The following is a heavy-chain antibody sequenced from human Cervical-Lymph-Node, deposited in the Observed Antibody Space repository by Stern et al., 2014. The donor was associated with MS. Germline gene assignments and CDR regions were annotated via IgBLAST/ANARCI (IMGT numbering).Heavy chain of an antibody. CDR2: IYWGDDK. D-gene: IGHD6-13*01. CDR3: AREIMAAAGTGNLYYYYYGLDV. J-gene: IGHJ6*02. Sequence: QVTLKESGPALVKPTQTLTLTCTFSGFSLSTSGMCVNWIRQPPGKALEWLGIIYWGDDKSYNPSLKTRLTISKDTSKNQVVLTMTNMDPADTATYFCAREIMAAAGTGNLYYYYYGLDVWGQGTTVTVSS. CDR1: GFSLSTSGMC. V-gene: IGHV2-70*01.